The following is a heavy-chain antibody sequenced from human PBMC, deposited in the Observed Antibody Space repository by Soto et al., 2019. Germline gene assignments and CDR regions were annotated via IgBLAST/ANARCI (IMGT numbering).Heavy chain of an antibody. CDR3: ARVGPGENYYGMDV. D-gene: IGHD3-16*01. CDR1: GGFISSGGYY. J-gene: IGHJ6*02. Sequence: QVQLQESGPGLVEPSQTLSLTCTVSGGFISSGGYYWSWIRQHPGKGLEWVGYIYYSGDTYYNPSLKSRIAISVDTSKNQISLRLNSVTAADTAVYYCARVGPGENYYGMDVWGQGTTVTVSS. CDR2: IYYSGDT. V-gene: IGHV4-31*03.